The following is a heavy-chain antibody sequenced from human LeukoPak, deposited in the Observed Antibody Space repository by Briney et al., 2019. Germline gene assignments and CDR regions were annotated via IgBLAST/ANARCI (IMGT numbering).Heavy chain of an antibody. Sequence: SETLSLTCTVSGDSITTYYWSWIRQPPGKGLEYIGCIYYSGSTNYNPSLKSRVTISVDTSKNQFSLKLSSVTAADTAVYYCARGTVATKYYYYGMDVWGQGTTVTVSS. CDR3: ARGTVATKYYYYGMDV. V-gene: IGHV4-59*01. D-gene: IGHD5-12*01. CDR2: IYYSGST. CDR1: GDSITTYY. J-gene: IGHJ6*02.